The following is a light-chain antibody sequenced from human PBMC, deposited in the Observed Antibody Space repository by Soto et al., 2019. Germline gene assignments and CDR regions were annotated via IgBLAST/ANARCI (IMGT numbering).Light chain of an antibody. Sequence: QSVLTQPPSASGTPGQRVTISCSGSSSNIGINAVEWYQHLPGTAPKLLIYSNNQRPSGVPDRFSCSTSGTSASLAISGLQSEDEDVYYCASWDDSLDGVVFGGGTKLTVL. CDR3: ASWDDSLDGVV. J-gene: IGLJ2*01. CDR1: SSNIGINA. CDR2: SNN. V-gene: IGLV1-44*01.